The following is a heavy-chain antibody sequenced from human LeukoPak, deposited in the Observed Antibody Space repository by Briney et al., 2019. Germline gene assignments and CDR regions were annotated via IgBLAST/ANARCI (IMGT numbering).Heavy chain of an antibody. CDR3: ATGNPPLDY. V-gene: IGHV4-30-2*01. J-gene: IGHJ4*02. CDR1: GYSISSGYS. CDR2: IYHGGST. D-gene: IGHD1-26*01. Sequence: PSETLSLTCAVSGYSISSGYSWSWIRQPPGKGLEWIGYIYHGGSTYYNPSLRSRVTISIDRSKNQFSLKLNSVTAADTAVYYCATGNPPLDYWGQGTLVTASS.